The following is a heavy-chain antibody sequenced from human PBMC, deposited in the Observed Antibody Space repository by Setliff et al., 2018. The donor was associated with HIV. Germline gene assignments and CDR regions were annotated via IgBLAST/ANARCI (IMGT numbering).Heavy chain of an antibody. Sequence: GASVKVSCKASGYTFTNYDISWVRQAPGQGLEWMGWISTCSGNTNYAQKLQGRVTMTTDTSTSTAYMELRSLRSDDTAVYYCARVEAFGGVSYSYYYMDVWGKGTTVT. CDR3: ARVEAFGGVSYSYYYMDV. V-gene: IGHV1-18*01. D-gene: IGHD3-16*01. CDR2: ISTCSGNT. J-gene: IGHJ6*03. CDR1: GYTFTNYD.